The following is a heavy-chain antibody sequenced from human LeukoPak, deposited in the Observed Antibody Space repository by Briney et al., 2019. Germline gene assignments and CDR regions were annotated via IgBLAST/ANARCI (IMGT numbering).Heavy chain of an antibody. J-gene: IGHJ4*02. CDR1: GYTFTSHG. Sequence: ASVNVSCKASGYTFTSHGISWVRQAPGQGLEWMGWINPNSGDTNYAQKFQDRVTMTRDTSITTAYMELSRLRFDDTAVYYCARAYNWGYDYWGQGTLVTVSS. CDR3: ARAYNWGYDY. CDR2: INPNSGDT. V-gene: IGHV1-2*02. D-gene: IGHD1-1*01.